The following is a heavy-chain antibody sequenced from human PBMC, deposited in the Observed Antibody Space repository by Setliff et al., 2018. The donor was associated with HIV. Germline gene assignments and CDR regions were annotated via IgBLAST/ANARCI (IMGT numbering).Heavy chain of an antibody. CDR2: SGPYNDRT. CDR3: ARDDGGYNNAEAFGV. D-gene: IGHD5-18*01. J-gene: IGHJ3*01. Sequence: GASVKVSCKTSGYMFIAYGMSWERRAPGQGLEWMGWSGPYNDRTEYAQEFQGRVSLTIDTSASTAYMELRSLRTDDTAVYYCARDDGGYNNAEAFGVWGQGTMVTV. CDR1: GYMFIAYG. V-gene: IGHV1-18*01.